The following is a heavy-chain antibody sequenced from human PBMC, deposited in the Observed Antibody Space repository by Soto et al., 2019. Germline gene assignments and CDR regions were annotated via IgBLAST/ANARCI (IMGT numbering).Heavy chain of an antibody. CDR1: GWSISSYY. V-gene: IGHV4-59*12. J-gene: IGHJ6*02. CDR2: IYYRANP. CDR3: ARDLWGYCGADCYPLDV. D-gene: IGHD2-21*02. Sequence: SETLSLTCTVSGWSISSYYWSWIRQPPGKGLEWIGYIYYRANPNYNPSLKSRVTISQDTSKNQFSLKLSSVTAADTAVYYCARDLWGYCGADCYPLDVWGQGTTVTVSS.